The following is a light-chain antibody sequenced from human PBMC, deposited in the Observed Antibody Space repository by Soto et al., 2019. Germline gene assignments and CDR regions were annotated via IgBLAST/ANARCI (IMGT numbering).Light chain of an antibody. CDR3: GAWDGSLSVVL. Sequence: QSVLTQPPSVSAATGQKVTISCSGGSANIGSNYVSWYQQFPGTAPKLVIYDSDRRPSEIPDRFSGSKSGTSATLDITGLQTGDEADYYCGAWDGSLSVVLFGGGTKLTVL. CDR1: SANIGSNY. V-gene: IGLV1-51*01. J-gene: IGLJ2*01. CDR2: DSD.